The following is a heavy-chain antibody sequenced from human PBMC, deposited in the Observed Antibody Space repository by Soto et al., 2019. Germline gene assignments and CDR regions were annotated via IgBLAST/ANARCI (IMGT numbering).Heavy chain of an antibody. D-gene: IGHD3-22*01. CDR3: AKDAYYYDSSGYYDT. V-gene: IGHV3-9*01. CDR1: GFTFDDYA. CDR2: ISWNSGSI. Sequence: GGSLRLSCAASGFTFDDYAMHWVRQAPGKGLEWVSGISWNSGSIGYADSVKGRFTISRDNAKNSLYLQMNSLRAEDTALYYCAKDAYYYDSSGYYDTWGQGTLVTVS. J-gene: IGHJ5*02.